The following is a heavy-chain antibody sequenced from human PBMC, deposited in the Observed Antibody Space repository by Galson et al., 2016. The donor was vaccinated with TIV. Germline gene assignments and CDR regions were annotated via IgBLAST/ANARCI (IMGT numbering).Heavy chain of an antibody. CDR3: ARPSDSSWYFDL. V-gene: IGHV1-69*01. CDR2: IIPIFRSP. D-gene: IGHD6-13*01. J-gene: IGHJ2*01. Sequence: KVSCKASGGTFNIYAISWVRQAPGQGLEWMGGIIPIFRSPNYAQRFQGRVTITADESTSTAFVELSSLRSDDTAVYYCARPSDSSWYFDLWGRGTPVIVSS. CDR1: GGTFNIYA.